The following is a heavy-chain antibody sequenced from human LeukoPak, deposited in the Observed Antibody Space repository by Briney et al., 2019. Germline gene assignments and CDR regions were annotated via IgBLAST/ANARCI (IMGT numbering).Heavy chain of an antibody. J-gene: IGHJ4*02. CDR1: GGSISSSNW. V-gene: IGHV4-4*02. CDR3: ARAAGYSYGPVGFDY. D-gene: IGHD5-18*01. Sequence: PSETLSLTCAVSGGSISSSNWWSWVRQPPGKGLEWIGEIYHSGSTNYNPSLKSRVTISVDKSKNQFSLKLSSVTAADTAVYYCARAAGYSYGPVGFDYWGQGTLVTVSS. CDR2: IYHSGST.